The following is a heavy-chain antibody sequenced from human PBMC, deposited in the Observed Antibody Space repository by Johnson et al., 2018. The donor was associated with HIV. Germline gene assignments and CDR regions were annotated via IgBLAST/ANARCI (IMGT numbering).Heavy chain of an antibody. J-gene: IGHJ3*01. D-gene: IGHD3-10*01. Sequence: VQLVESGGNLVQPGGSLRLSCAASGFTVSSNYMSWVRQAPGKGLEWVGRIKSKTDGGTTDYGAPVRGRFTISRDDSKNTLYLQMNSLKTEDTAFYYCTTENYYGSGMPAGAFDVWGQGTMVTVSS. V-gene: IGHV3-15*01. CDR2: IKSKTDGGTT. CDR3: TTENYYGSGMPAGAFDV. CDR1: GFTVSSNY.